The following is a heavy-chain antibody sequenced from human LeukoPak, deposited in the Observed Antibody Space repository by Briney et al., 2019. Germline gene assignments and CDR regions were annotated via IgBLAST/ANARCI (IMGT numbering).Heavy chain of an antibody. D-gene: IGHD3-22*01. CDR2: IYTSGST. J-gene: IGHJ4*02. CDR1: GGSISIYY. V-gene: IGHV4-4*07. CDR3: AGGASYYDSSGYYSGFDY. Sequence: SETLSLTCTVSGGSISIYYWSWIRQPAGKGLEWIGRIYTSGSTNYNPSLKSRVTMSVDTSKNQFSLKLSSLTAADTAVYYCAGGASYYDSSGYYSGFDYWGQGTLVTVSS.